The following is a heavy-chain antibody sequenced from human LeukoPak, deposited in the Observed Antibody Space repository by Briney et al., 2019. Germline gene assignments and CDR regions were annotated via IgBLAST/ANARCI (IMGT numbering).Heavy chain of an antibody. CDR2: MNPKTGRT. CDR1: GYSFTRYG. V-gene: IGHV1-8*01. D-gene: IGHD1-26*01. Sequence: ASVKVSCKASGYSFTRYGISWVRQAPGQGFEWMGWMNPKTGRTGFAQKFRGRFTMTRNISISTAYLEVTNLRFEDTALYYCVTGVPWDWGQGSLIIVSS. CDR3: VTGVPWD. J-gene: IGHJ4*02.